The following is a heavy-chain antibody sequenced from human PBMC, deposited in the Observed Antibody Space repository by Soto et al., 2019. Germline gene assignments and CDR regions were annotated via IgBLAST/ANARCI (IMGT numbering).Heavy chain of an antibody. CDR1: GYTFTTYG. V-gene: IGHV1-18*01. D-gene: IGHD3-16*01. CDR3: AREGEMPYYYYGLDG. J-gene: IGHJ6*02. Sequence: QVQLVQSGAEVRKPGASVKVSCKASGYTFTTYGISWVRQAPGQGLEWMGWISGYNGHTKYAQKFQGRVTMTTDTCRSTVYMDLRSLRSDDTAVYYCAREGEMPYYYYGLDGWGQGTTVTVSS. CDR2: ISGYNGHT.